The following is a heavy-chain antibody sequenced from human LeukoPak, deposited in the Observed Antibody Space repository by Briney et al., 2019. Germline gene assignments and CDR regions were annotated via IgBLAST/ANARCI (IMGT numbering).Heavy chain of an antibody. Sequence: GGSLRLSCAASGFTFSSYEMNWVRQAPGKGLEWVSAISGSGGSTYYADSVKGRFTISRDNSKNTLYLQMNSLRAEDTAVYYCANMAGYNGPVRYWGQGTLVTVSS. V-gene: IGHV3-23*01. CDR1: GFTFSSYE. D-gene: IGHD5-24*01. CDR2: ISGSGGST. J-gene: IGHJ4*02. CDR3: ANMAGYNGPVRY.